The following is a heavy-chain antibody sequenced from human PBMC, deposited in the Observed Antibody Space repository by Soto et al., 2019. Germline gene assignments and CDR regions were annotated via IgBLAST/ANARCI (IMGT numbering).Heavy chain of an antibody. CDR1: GFTFSTYG. D-gene: IGHD2-21*02. Sequence: DVQLLESGGGSVQRGGSLRLSCAASGFTFSTYGMTWVRQAPGKGLEWVSYGGSGGSTYYADSVKGRFTISRDNSKNTMYLQMNRERGVETVVYYCVKSRGRDCHCYYMEVWGNGTKVTVSS. CDR3: VKSRGRDCHCYYMEV. CDR2: GGSGGST. J-gene: IGHJ6*03. V-gene: IGHV3-23*01.